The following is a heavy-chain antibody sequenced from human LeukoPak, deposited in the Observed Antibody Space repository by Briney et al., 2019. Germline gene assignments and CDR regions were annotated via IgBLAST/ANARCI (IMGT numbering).Heavy chain of an antibody. V-gene: IGHV1-18*01. D-gene: IGHD4-17*01. J-gene: IGHJ6*02. CDR2: ISAYNGNT. CDR3: ARDMFTVTTALDYYYGMDV. Sequence: ASVKVSCKASGYTLTSYGISWVRQAPGQGLEWMGWISAYNGNTNYAQKLQGRVTMTTDTSTSTAYMELRSLRSDDTAVYYCARDMFTVTTALDYYYGMDVWGQGTTVTVSS. CDR1: GYTLTSYG.